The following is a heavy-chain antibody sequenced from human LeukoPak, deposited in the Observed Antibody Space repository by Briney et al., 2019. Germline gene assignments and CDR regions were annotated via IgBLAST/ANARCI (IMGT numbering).Heavy chain of an antibody. CDR3: ARERSNGGLRLDF. J-gene: IGHJ4*02. Sequence: SVKVSCKASGGIFSSYGISWVRQAPAQGLEWMGRIIPILGIVSYAQKFQGRVTITADKSTSTAYMELSSLRSEDSAVYYCARERSNGGLRLDFWGQGTLVTASS. D-gene: IGHD3-16*01. CDR1: GGIFSSYG. V-gene: IGHV1-69*04. CDR2: IIPILGIV.